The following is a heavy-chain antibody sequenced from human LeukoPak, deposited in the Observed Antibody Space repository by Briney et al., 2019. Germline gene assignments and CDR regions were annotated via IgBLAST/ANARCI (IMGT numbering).Heavy chain of an antibody. J-gene: IGHJ6*02. CDR1: GYTFTNYG. Sequence: ASVKVSCKASGYTFTNYGISWVRQAPGQGLEWMGWINTYNGNTNYAQKFQGRVTMTTDTSTSTAYMELRSLRSDDTAVYYCAREIAVAVHYYYGMDVWGQGTTVTVSS. CDR3: AREIAVAVHYYYGMDV. CDR2: INTYNGNT. V-gene: IGHV1-18*04. D-gene: IGHD6-19*01.